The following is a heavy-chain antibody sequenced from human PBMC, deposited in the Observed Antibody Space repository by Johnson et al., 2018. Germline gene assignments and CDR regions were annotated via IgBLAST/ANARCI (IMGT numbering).Heavy chain of an antibody. CDR3: AKGSNYYDSSDDAFDI. CDR1: GFTFSNYG. Sequence: QVQLVQSGGGVVQPGRSLRLSCAASGFTFSNYGMHWVRQAPGKGLEWVAVISYDGSNKYYADSVKGRFTISRDNSKNTLYLQMNSLRAEDTAVYYCAKGSNYYDSSDDAFDIWGQGTMVTVSS. CDR2: ISYDGSNK. D-gene: IGHD3-22*01. V-gene: IGHV3-30*18. J-gene: IGHJ3*02.